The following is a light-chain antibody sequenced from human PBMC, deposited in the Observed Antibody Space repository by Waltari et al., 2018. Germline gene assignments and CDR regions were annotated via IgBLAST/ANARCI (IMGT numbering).Light chain of an antibody. CDR1: QSVGRS. Sequence: EILLTQSPGTLSLSQGERATLSCSAGQSVGRSLAWYQQKPGQPPRLLIYGSSNRATGTPDRFSGGGSGTDFSLTISRLEPEDVAVYYCQHYVSLPVTFGQGTKVEIK. CDR3: QHYVSLPVT. CDR2: GSS. J-gene: IGKJ1*01. V-gene: IGKV3-20*01.